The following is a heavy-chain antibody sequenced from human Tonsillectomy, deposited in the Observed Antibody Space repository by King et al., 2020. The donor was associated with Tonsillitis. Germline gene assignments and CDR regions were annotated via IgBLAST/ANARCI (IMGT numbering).Heavy chain of an antibody. D-gene: IGHD3-3*01. V-gene: IGHV2-26*01. J-gene: IGHJ4*02. CDR1: GFSLSNARMG. CDR3: ARIKEADFWSGYYYFDY. Sequence: VTLKESGPVLVKPTETLTLTCTVSGFSLSNARMGVSWIRQPPGKALEWLAHIFSNVEKTYITSLKSRLTISKDTSKSQGVLTMTNMDPVDSATYYCARIKEADFWSGYYYFDYWGQGTLVTVSS. CDR2: IFSNVEK.